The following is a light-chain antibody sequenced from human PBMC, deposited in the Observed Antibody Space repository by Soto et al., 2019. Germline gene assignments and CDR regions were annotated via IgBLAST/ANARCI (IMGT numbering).Light chain of an antibody. V-gene: IGLV1-47*01. CDR2: KDN. Sequence: QPVLTQPPSVSGTPGQRVTISCSGSSSNIGKNYVYWYQQVPGTAPKLLIYKDNQRPSGVPDRFSVSKSGTSASLAISGLRSEDEADYYCAAWDDRGPYAVFGGGTQLTVL. CDR3: AAWDDRGPYAV. CDR1: SSNIGKNY. J-gene: IGLJ7*01.